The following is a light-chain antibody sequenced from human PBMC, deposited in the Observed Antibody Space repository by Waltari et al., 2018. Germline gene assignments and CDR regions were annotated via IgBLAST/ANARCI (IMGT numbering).Light chain of an antibody. Sequence: DIQMTQSPSTLSASVGARVPITCRASQSVNAWLAWYQQKPGKAPKLLIYTASNLERGVPSRFSGSASGTEFTLAISSLQPEDFATYYCQQYSSYPWTFGQGT. J-gene: IGKJ1*01. CDR3: QQYSSYPWT. V-gene: IGKV1-5*03. CDR2: TAS. CDR1: QSVNAW.